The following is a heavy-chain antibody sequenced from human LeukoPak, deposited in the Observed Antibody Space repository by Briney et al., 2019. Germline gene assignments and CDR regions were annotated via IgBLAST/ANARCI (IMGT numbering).Heavy chain of an antibody. J-gene: IGHJ4*02. D-gene: IGHD1-26*01. CDR3: ARSKYSASHVDY. CDR2: INSDGSST. V-gene: IGHV3-74*01. CDR1: GFTFSTYW. Sequence: PGGSLRLSCAASGFTFSTYWMHWVRQAPGKGLVWVSRINSDGSSTTYADSVKGRFTISRDNAKNTLYLQMNSLTAEDTALYYCARSKYSASHVDYWGQGTLVTASS.